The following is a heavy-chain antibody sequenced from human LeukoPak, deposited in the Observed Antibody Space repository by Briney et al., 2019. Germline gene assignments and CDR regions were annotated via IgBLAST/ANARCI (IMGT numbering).Heavy chain of an antibody. Sequence: ASVKVSWKASGYTFTSYYMHLVRQAPGQGLEWMGIINPSGGSTSYAQKFQGRVTMTRDMSTSTVYMELSSLRSEDTAVYYCARLGGLGSDCSSTSCSPFDYWGQGTLVTVSS. CDR1: GYTFTSYY. CDR3: ARLGGLGSDCSSTSCSPFDY. D-gene: IGHD2-2*01. CDR2: INPSGGST. J-gene: IGHJ4*02. V-gene: IGHV1-46*01.